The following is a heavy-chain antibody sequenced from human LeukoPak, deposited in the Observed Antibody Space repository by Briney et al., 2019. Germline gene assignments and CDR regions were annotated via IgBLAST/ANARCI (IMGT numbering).Heavy chain of an antibody. Sequence: GASVKVSCKASGYTFTSYGISWVRQAPGQGLEWMGWISAYNGNTNYAQKLQGRVTMTTDTSTSTAYTELRSLRSDDTAVYYCARTSSGYYYRLDDAFDIWGQGTMVTVSS. CDR1: GYTFTSYG. CDR3: ARTSSGYYYRLDDAFDI. V-gene: IGHV1-18*01. D-gene: IGHD3-22*01. J-gene: IGHJ3*02. CDR2: ISAYNGNT.